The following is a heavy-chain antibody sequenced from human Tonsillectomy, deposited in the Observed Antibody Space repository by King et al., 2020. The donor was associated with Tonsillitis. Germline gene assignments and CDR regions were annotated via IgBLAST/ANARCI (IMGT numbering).Heavy chain of an antibody. CDR2: ITSSSSYI. J-gene: IGHJ6*03. Sequence: VQLVESGGGLVKPGGSLRLSCAASGFTFSLYSMNWVRQAPGKGLEWVSSITSSSSYIYYADSGKGRFTISRDNAKNSLYLQMNSLRAEDTAVYYCARDLMIDTYYLYYFMDVWGTGTTVTVSS. V-gene: IGHV3-21*01. CDR3: ARDLMIDTYYLYYFMDV. CDR1: GFTFSLYS. D-gene: IGHD3-16*01.